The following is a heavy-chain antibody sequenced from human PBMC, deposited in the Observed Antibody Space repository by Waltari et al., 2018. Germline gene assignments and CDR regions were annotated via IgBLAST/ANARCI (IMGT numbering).Heavy chain of an antibody. Sequence: QVQMQESGPGLVKPSQTLSLTCTVSGGSIRSGGYYWSWIRQHPGKGLEWIGYIYYTGETYYNPSLTSRVAISIDTSKSQFSLDLGTVTAADTAVYYCARRGAYFFDYWGRGTLVTVSS. V-gene: IGHV4-31*03. CDR1: GGSIRSGGYY. CDR2: IYYTGET. D-gene: IGHD3-16*01. J-gene: IGHJ4*02. CDR3: ARRGAYFFDY.